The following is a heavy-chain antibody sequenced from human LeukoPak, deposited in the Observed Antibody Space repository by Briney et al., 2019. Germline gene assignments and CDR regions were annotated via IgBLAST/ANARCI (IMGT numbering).Heavy chain of an antibody. CDR3: ARDQRQISFDY. CDR2: IDTNTGNP. D-gene: IGHD3-3*01. CDR1: GYTFTSYS. V-gene: IGHV7-4-1*02. J-gene: IGHJ4*02. Sequence: GASVKVSCKASGYTFTSYSMNWVRQAPGQGLEWMGWIDTNTGNPTYAQGFTGRFVFSLGTSVSTAYLQISSLKAEDTAFYYCARDQRQISFDYWGQGTLVTVSS.